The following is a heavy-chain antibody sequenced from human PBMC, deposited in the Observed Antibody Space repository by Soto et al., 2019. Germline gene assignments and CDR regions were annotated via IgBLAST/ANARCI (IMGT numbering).Heavy chain of an antibody. CDR2: ISGSGGST. CDR1: GFTFSSYA. Sequence: PGGSLRLSCAASGFTFSSYAMSWVRQAPGKGLEWVSAISGSGGSTYYADSVKGRFTISRDNSKNTLYLQMNSLRAEGTAVYYCAKVSLPAAAHWYYFDYWGQGTLVTVSS. CDR3: AKVSLPAAAHWYYFDY. J-gene: IGHJ4*02. D-gene: IGHD2-2*01. V-gene: IGHV3-23*01.